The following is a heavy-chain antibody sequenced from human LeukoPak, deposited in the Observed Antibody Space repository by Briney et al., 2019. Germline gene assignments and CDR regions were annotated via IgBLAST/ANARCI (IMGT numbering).Heavy chain of an antibody. CDR3: AKDIATGNRLYYFDY. J-gene: IGHJ4*02. CDR1: GFTFDEYA. D-gene: IGHD1-14*01. Sequence: PGGSLRLSCAASGFTFDEYAMHWVRQAPGKGLEWVSGISWNSGSIGYADSVKGRFTISRDNAKNSLYLQMNSLRAEDTALYYCAKDIATGNRLYYFDYWGQGTLVTVSS. V-gene: IGHV3-9*01. CDR2: ISWNSGSI.